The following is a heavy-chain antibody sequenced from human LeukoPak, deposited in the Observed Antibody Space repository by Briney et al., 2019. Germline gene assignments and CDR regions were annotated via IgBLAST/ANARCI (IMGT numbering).Heavy chain of an antibody. V-gene: IGHV4-59*01. CDR3: ARIDSVKYYFDY. CDR2: IYYSGST. J-gene: IGHJ4*02. CDR1: GGSISSYY. Sequence: SETLSLTCTVSGGSISSYYWSWIRQPPGNGLEWIGYIYYSGSTNYNPSLKSRVTISVDTSKNQFSLKLSSVTAADTAVYYCARIDSVKYYFDYWGQGTLVTVSS. D-gene: IGHD3-16*02.